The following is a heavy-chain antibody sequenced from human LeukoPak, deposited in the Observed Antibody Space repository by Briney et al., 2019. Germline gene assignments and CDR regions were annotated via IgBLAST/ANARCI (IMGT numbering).Heavy chain of an antibody. J-gene: IGHJ4*02. CDR3: APDGGGNLVARYYFDY. CDR2: ISGSGGST. V-gene: IGHV3-23*01. D-gene: IGHD2-15*01. Sequence: GGTLRLSCAASGFTFSSYGMSWVRQAPGKGLEWVSAISGSGGSTYYADSVKGRFTISRDNSKNTLYLQMNSLRAEDTAVYYCAPDGGGNLVARYYFDYWGQGTLVTVSS. CDR1: GFTFSSYG.